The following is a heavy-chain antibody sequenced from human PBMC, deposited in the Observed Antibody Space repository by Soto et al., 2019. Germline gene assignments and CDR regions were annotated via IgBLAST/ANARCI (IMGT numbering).Heavy chain of an antibody. D-gene: IGHD4-17*01. J-gene: IGHJ6*02. V-gene: IGHV1-69*01. CDR1: GRTFTRFA. CDR3: AIVATVTTFVGHYYGMDV. CDR2: IIPIFGTP. Sequence: QVHLVQSWAEVKKPGSSVKVSCTASGRTFTRFAISWLRQAPGQGLEGMGGIIPIFGTPKYAQKFQGRVTINADESTSTAYLELSSLRSEDTAVFFCAIVATVTTFVGHYYGMDVWGQGTTVPVSS.